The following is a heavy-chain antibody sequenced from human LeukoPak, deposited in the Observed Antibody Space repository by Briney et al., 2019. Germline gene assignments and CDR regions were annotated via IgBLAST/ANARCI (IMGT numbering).Heavy chain of an antibody. CDR2: IYYSGST. CDR1: GGSISSYY. CDR3: ARDPGYFDY. V-gene: IGHV4-59*12. Sequence: SETLSLTCTVSGGSISSYYWSWIRQPPGKGLEWIGCIYYSGSTNYNPSLKSRVTISVDTSKYQFSLKLSSVTAADTAVYYCARDPGYFDYWGQGTLVTVSS. J-gene: IGHJ4*02.